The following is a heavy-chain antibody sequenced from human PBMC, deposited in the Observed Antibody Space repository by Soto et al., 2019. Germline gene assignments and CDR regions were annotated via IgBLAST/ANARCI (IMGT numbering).Heavy chain of an antibody. CDR3: ARESPGGGSDWYRAFDI. V-gene: IGHV3-74*01. CDR2: INSDGSST. Sequence: GGSLRLSCAASEFTFSNYAMSWVRQPPGKGLVWASRINSDGSSTTYADSVKGRFTISRDNAKKTLYLQMNSLRDEDTAVYYCARESPGGGSDWYRAFDIWGRGTMVT. CDR1: EFTFSNYA. D-gene: IGHD6-19*01. J-gene: IGHJ3*02.